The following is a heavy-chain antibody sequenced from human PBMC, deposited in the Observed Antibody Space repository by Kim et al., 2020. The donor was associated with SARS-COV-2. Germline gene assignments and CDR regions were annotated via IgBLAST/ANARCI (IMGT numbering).Heavy chain of an antibody. CDR1: GGAINSNNYY. V-gene: IGHV4-39*01. Sequence: SETLSLTRSVSGGAINSNNYYWGWIRQAPGKGLEWVGSIYYNGNSHYNPSLKSRAVISIDTSRKQFSLNLRSVTAADTSVYYCARRLVIVPTIDYWGRGILVTVSS. J-gene: IGHJ4*02. D-gene: IGHD1-26*01. CDR2: IYYNGNS. CDR3: ARRLVIVPTIDY.